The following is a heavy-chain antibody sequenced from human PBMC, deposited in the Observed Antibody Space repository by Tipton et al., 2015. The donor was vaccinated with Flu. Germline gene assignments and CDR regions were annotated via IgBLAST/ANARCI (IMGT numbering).Heavy chain of an antibody. V-gene: IGHV5-51*01. CDR3: ARVVGITPTPFDY. J-gene: IGHJ4*02. CDR1: GYSFTKYW. Sequence: QLVQSGAEVKKPGESLKISCKGSGYSFTKYWIGWVRQMPGKGLEWMGIIYPGDSDARYSPSFQGQVTISADKSIDTAYLQWSSLKASDTAIYYCARVVGITPTPFDYWGQGTLVTVSS. CDR2: IYPGDSDA. D-gene: IGHD2-15*01.